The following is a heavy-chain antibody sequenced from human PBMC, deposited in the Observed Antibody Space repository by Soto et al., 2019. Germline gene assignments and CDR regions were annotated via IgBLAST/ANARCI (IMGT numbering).Heavy chain of an antibody. D-gene: IGHD6-13*01. Sequence: SETLSLPYTVSGGTISSFDWSWIRQPPEKGLEWIGYIYYSGSTNYHPSLKSRVTISVDTSKNQFSLKLSSVTAADTALYYCARYGRRAAAGTNNYIDVCGKGTTVTVSS. V-gene: IGHV4-59*01. CDR1: GGTISSFD. CDR2: IYYSGST. CDR3: ARYGRRAAAGTNNYIDV. J-gene: IGHJ6*03.